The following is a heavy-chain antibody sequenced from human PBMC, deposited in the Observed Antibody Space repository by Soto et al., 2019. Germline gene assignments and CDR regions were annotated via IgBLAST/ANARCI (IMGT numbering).Heavy chain of an antibody. V-gene: IGHV1-46*01. Sequence: ASVKVSCKAFGYIFTIYYIHWVRQAPGQGLDWMGVINTSGGSATYAQKFQGRVTMTRDTSTSTVYMELSSLRSEDTAVYYCARGGRHSDYYYYYYGMDVWGQGTTVTVSS. D-gene: IGHD3-16*01. CDR3: ARGGRHSDYYYYYYGMDV. J-gene: IGHJ6*02. CDR1: GYIFTIYY. CDR2: INTSGGSA.